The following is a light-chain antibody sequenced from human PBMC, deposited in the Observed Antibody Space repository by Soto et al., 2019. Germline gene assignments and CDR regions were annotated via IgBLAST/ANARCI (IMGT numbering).Light chain of an antibody. J-gene: IGKJ2*01. Sequence: DIQMTQSPSSVSASVGDRVTITCRASQGISSWLAWYQQKPGKAPKLLIYAASTLEGGVPPRFSGSGSGTEFTLTISSLQPEDFATYYCLQHNTFPFAFGPGTKVEIK. CDR1: QGISSW. CDR3: LQHNTFPFA. V-gene: IGKV1-12*01. CDR2: AAS.